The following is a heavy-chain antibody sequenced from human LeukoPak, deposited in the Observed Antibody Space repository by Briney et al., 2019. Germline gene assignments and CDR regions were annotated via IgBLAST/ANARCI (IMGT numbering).Heavy chain of an antibody. V-gene: IGHV3-21*01. CDR2: ISSSSSYI. D-gene: IGHD4-17*01. CDR3: ARVSYGDSGYFDY. J-gene: IGHJ4*02. CDR1: GFTFSSYS. Sequence: PGGSLRLSCAASGFTFSSYSMNWVRQAPGKGLEWVSSISSSSSYIYYADSVKGRFTISRDNAKNSLYLQMNSLRAEDTAVYYCARVSYGDSGYFDYWGQGTLVTVSS.